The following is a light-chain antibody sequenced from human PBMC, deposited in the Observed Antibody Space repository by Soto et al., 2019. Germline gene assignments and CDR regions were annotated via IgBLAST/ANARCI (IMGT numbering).Light chain of an antibody. Sequence: QSVLTQPASVSGSPGQSITISCTGTSSDVGGYNYVSWYQQHPGKAPKLMIYEVSNRPSGVSNRFSGSKSGNTASLTISGLQAEDEADYYCSSYTSSSTRFYVXGTGTKVT. CDR1: SSDVGGYNY. CDR3: SSYTSSSTRFYV. V-gene: IGLV2-14*01. J-gene: IGLJ1*01. CDR2: EVS.